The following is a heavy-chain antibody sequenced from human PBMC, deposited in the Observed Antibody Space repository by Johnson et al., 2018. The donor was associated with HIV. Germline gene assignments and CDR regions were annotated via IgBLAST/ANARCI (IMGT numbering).Heavy chain of an antibody. CDR3: ARGRRIQLWLLADAFDI. CDR2: ISYDGSNK. Sequence: QVQLVESGGGVVQPGGSLRLSCAASGFTFSSYAMHWVRQAPGKGLEWVAVISYDGSNKYYADSVKGRFTISRDNSKNTLYLQMNSLRAEDTAVYYCARGRRIQLWLLADAFDIWGHGTTVTVSS. J-gene: IGHJ3*02. CDR1: GFTFSSYA. V-gene: IGHV3-30*04. D-gene: IGHD5-18*01.